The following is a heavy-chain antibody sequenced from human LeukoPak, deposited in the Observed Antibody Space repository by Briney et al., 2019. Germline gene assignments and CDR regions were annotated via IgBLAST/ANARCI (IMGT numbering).Heavy chain of an antibody. Sequence: PGGSLRLSCAASGFTFSSYAMSWVRKTPGKGLERVSVISGSGGSTFYADSVKGRFTISRDNSENTLPPQMNSLRAEDTAVYYCAKDHGHCGATSCYTYDFWGQGTPVTVSS. V-gene: IGHV3-23*01. D-gene: IGHD2-2*02. CDR2: ISGSGGST. CDR3: AKDHGHCGATSCYTYDF. CDR1: GFTFSSYA. J-gene: IGHJ4*02.